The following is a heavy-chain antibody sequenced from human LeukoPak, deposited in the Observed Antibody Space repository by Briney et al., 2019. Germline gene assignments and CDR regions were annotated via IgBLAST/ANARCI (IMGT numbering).Heavy chain of an antibody. V-gene: IGHV3-30-3*01. Sequence: SGGSLRLSCAASGFTFSSYAMHWVRQAPGKGLEWVAVISYDGSNKYYADSVKGRFTISRDNSKNTLYLQMNSLRAEDTAVYYCARDREEDFPTYFDYWGQGTLVTVSS. J-gene: IGHJ4*02. CDR3: ARDREEDFPTYFDY. D-gene: IGHD1-26*01. CDR1: GFTFSSYA. CDR2: ISYDGSNK.